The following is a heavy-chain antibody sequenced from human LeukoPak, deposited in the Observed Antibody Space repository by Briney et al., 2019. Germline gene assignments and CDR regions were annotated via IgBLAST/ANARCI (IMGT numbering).Heavy chain of an antibody. D-gene: IGHD6-13*01. CDR1: GYTFTSYD. CDR3: ARAPIPSIEAAGN. CDR2: MNPNSGNT. J-gene: IGHJ4*02. V-gene: IGHV1-8*01. Sequence: EASVKVSCKASGYTFTSYDINWVRQATGQGLEWMGWMNPNSGNTGYAQKFQGRVTMTRNTSISTAYMELSSLRSEDTAVYYCARAPIPSIEAAGNWGQGTLVTVSS.